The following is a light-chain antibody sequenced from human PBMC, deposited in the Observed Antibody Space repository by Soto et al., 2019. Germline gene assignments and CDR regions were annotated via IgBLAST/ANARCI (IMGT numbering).Light chain of an antibody. CDR3: SSYTISNTLPFV. Sequence: QSVRTQPASVSGSPGQSITISCTGTRRDVGGYNYVSWYQQYPGKSPKLLIYEVTHRPSGVSNRFSGSKSGNTASLTISGLQAEDEADYYCSSYTISNTLPFVFGTGTKVTVL. J-gene: IGLJ1*01. CDR1: RRDVGGYNY. CDR2: EVT. V-gene: IGLV2-14*01.